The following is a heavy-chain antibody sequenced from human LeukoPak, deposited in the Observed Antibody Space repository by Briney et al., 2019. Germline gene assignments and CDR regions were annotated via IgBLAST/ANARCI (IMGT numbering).Heavy chain of an antibody. J-gene: IGHJ6*03. Sequence: ASVKVSCKASGYTFTSYGISWVRQAPGQGLEWMGWISAYNGNTKFAQNVQGRVTLTTDASTSTAYMELRSLRSDDTAVYYCARDRQSDQLLYYYHYYMDVWGKGTTVIVSS. V-gene: IGHV1-18*01. CDR1: GYTFTSYG. CDR2: ISAYNGNT. D-gene: IGHD2-2*01. CDR3: ARDRQSDQLLYYYHYYMDV.